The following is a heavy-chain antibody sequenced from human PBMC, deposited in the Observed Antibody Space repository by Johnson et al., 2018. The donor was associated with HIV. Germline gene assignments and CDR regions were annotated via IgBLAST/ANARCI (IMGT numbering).Heavy chain of an antibody. J-gene: IGHJ3*02. CDR2: MWYDGSNK. Sequence: QEKLVESGGGVVQPGRSLRLSCAASGFTFSTYGMHWVRQAPGKGLEWVAVMWYDGSNKYYADSVKGRFTISRDNSKNTLYLQMNSLRAEDTAVYYCAKDPDGTTGTTYPDAAFDIWGQGTMVTVSS. D-gene: IGHD1-1*01. CDR1: GFTFSTYG. V-gene: IGHV3-33*06. CDR3: AKDPDGTTGTTYPDAAFDI.